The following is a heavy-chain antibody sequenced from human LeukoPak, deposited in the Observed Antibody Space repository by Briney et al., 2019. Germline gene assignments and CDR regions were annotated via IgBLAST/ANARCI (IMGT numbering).Heavy chain of an antibody. V-gene: IGHV3-30*02. CDR1: GFTFSSYG. J-gene: IGHJ4*02. Sequence: GGSLRLSCAASGFTFSSYGMHWVRQAPGKGLEWVAFIRYDGSNKYYADPVKGRFTISRDNSKNTLYLQMNSLRAEDTAVYYCAKERDTAMVTIDYWGQGTLVTVSS. D-gene: IGHD5-18*01. CDR3: AKERDTAMVTIDY. CDR2: IRYDGSNK.